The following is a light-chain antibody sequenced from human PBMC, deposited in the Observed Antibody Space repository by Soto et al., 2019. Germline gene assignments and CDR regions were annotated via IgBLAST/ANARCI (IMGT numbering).Light chain of an antibody. V-gene: IGLV2-14*01. J-gene: IGLJ1*01. CDR2: DVS. CDR3: SSYTSSSTLPYV. Sequence: QSALTQPASVSGSPGQSITISCTGTSSDVGGYNYVSWYQQHPGKAPKLMIYDVSNRPSGVSNRFSGSKSGNTASLIISGLQAEDEADYYCSSYTSSSTLPYVFGTGTKLTV. CDR1: SSDVGGYNY.